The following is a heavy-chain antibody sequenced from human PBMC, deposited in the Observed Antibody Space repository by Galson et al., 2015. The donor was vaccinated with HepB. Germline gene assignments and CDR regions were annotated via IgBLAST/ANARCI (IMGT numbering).Heavy chain of an antibody. CDR1: GYTSTSYA. Sequence: SVKVSCKASGYTSTSYAMHWVRQAPGQRLEWMGWINAGNGNTKYSQKFQGRVTITRDTSASTAYMELSSLRSEDTAVYYCARGGAAANKEFDYWGQGTLVTVSS. V-gene: IGHV1-3*01. D-gene: IGHD1/OR15-1a*01. J-gene: IGHJ4*02. CDR3: ARGGAAANKEFDY. CDR2: INAGNGNT.